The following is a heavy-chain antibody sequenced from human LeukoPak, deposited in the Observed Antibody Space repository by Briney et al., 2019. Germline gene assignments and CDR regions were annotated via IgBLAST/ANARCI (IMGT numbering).Heavy chain of an antibody. CDR3: ARDWQRYCSGGSCYQGDYYYMDD. Sequence: GASVKVSCKASGYTFTSYGISWVRQAPGQGLEWMGWISAYNGNTNYAQKLQGRVTMTTDTSTSTAYVELRSLRSDDTAVYYCARDWQRYCSGGSCYQGDYYYMDDWGKGTTVTVSS. CDR2: ISAYNGNT. D-gene: IGHD2-15*01. J-gene: IGHJ6*03. CDR1: GYTFTSYG. V-gene: IGHV1-18*01.